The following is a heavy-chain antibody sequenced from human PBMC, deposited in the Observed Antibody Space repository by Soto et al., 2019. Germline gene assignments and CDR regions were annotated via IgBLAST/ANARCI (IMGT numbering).Heavy chain of an antibody. V-gene: IGHV4-34*01. CDR3: ARGRYYDSSGPSDY. D-gene: IGHD3-22*01. J-gene: IGHJ4*02. CDR1: GGSFSGYY. Sequence: TSETLSLTCAVYGGSFSGYYWSWIRQPPGKGLEWIGEVNHSGSTNYNPSLKSRVTISVDTSKNQFSLKLSSVTAADTAVYYCARGRYYDSSGPSDYWGQGTLVTVSS. CDR2: VNHSGST.